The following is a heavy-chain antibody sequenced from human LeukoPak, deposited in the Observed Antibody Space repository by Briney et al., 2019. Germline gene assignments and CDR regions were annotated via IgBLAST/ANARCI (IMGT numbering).Heavy chain of an antibody. CDR2: INWNGGST. J-gene: IGHJ6*04. CDR3: ARDTPNIYDTMDV. CDR1: GFTLDDYG. V-gene: IGHV3-20*04. D-gene: IGHD3-9*01. Sequence: GGSLRLSCAASGFTLDDYGMSWVRQAPGKGLEWVSGINWNGGSTGYADSVKGRFTISRDNAKNSLYLQMNSLRAEDTALYYCARDTPNIYDTMDVWGKGTTVTASS.